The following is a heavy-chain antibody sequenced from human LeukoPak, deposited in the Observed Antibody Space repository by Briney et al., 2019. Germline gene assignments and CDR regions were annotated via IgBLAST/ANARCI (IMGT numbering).Heavy chain of an antibody. CDR3: ARDAY. V-gene: IGHV4-59*11. CDR2: VYNSGTT. J-gene: IGHJ4*02. Sequence: SETLSLTCTVSVVSNGSHYGSWIRQSPGKGLEWIGCVYNSGTTVYNPSLTGRVTISVDTSKNQYSLNLRSVTAADAAVYYCARDAYWGQGILVTVSS. CDR1: VVSNGSHY.